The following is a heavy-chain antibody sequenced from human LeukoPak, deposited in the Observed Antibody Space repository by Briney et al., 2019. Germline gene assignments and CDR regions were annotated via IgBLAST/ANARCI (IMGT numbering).Heavy chain of an antibody. J-gene: IGHJ4*02. CDR1: GGTFSSYA. Sequence: SVKVSCKASGGTFSSYAISWVRQAPGQGLEWMGGIIPIFGTANYAQKFQGRVTITADKSTSTAYMELSSLRSDDTAVYYCARDQGPADFDWLLFGYWGQGSLVTVSS. V-gene: IGHV1-69*06. CDR2: IIPIFGTA. D-gene: IGHD3-9*01. CDR3: ARDQGPADFDWLLFGY.